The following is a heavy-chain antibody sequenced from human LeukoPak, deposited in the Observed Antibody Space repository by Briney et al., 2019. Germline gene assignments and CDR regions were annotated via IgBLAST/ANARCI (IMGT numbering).Heavy chain of an antibody. J-gene: IGHJ4*02. CDR1: GGSISSGDHY. Sequence: PSQTLSPTCTVSGGSISSGDHYWSWIRQPPGKGLEWIGYIYYSGSTYYNPSLKSRVTISVDTSKNQFSLKLSSVTAADTAVYYCARGYCSGGSCYGAPFDYWGQGTLVTVSS. CDR3: ARGYCSGGSCYGAPFDY. CDR2: IYYSGST. D-gene: IGHD2-15*01. V-gene: IGHV4-30-4*01.